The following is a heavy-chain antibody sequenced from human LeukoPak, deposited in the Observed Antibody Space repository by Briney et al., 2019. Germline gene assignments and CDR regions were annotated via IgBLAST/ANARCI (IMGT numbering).Heavy chain of an antibody. CDR2: ISYDGSNK. V-gene: IGHV3-30-3*01. CDR3: ARDQAQLELINWFDP. CDR1: GFTFSSYA. J-gene: IGHJ5*02. Sequence: GRSLRLSCAASGFTFSSYAMHWVRQAPGKGLEWVAVISYDGSNKYYADSVKGRFTISRDNSKNTLYLQMNSLRAEDTAVYYCARDQAQLELINWFDPWGQGTLVTVSS. D-gene: IGHD1-1*01.